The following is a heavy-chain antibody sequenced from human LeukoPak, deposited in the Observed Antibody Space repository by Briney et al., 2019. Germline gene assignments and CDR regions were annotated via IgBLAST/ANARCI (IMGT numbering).Heavy chain of an antibody. CDR3: VRFMRGTIGGDN. V-gene: IGHV3-7*01. D-gene: IGHD5-24*01. J-gene: IGHJ4*02. CDR2: IKEDGREK. Sequence: GGSLRLSCAASGFTFSSYAMSWVRQAPGKGLEWVANIKEDGREKYYVDSVKGRFTISRDNAKNSLYLQMNNLKAEGTAMYYCVRFMRGTIGGDNWGQGTLVTVSA. CDR1: GFTFSSYA.